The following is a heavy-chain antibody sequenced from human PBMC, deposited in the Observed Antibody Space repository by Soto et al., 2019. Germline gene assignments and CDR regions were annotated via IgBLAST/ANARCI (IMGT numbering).Heavy chain of an antibody. D-gene: IGHD3-10*01. CDR2: LVPVFGTA. V-gene: IGHV1-69*06. CDR3: ARSPGVFDY. J-gene: IGHJ4*02. CDR1: GGTFSSLA. Sequence: QVQLVQSGAEVKKPGSSVKVSCKASGGTFSSLAISWVRQAPGQGLELMGGLVPVFGTANYAQKFQDRVTITADKATSTSYMELSSLRSEDTAVYYCARSPGVFDYWGQGTLVTVSS.